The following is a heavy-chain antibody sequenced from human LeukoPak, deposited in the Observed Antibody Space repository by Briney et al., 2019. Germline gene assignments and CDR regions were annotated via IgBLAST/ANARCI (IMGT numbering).Heavy chain of an antibody. D-gene: IGHD5-24*01. CDR2: ISSSSSYI. V-gene: IGHV3-21*01. CDR3: ARVQGYNYYFDY. J-gene: IGHJ4*02. Sequence: GGSLRLPCAASGFTFSSYSMNWVRQAPGKGLEWVSSISSSSSYIYYADSVKGRFTISRDNAKNSLYLQMNSLRAEDTAVYYCARVQGYNYYFDYWGQGTLVTVSS. CDR1: GFTFSSYS.